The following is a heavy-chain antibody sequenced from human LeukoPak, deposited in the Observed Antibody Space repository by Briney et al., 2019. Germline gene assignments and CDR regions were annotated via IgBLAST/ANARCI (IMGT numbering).Heavy chain of an antibody. J-gene: IGHJ4*02. CDR2: ISGSGGST. V-gene: IGHV3-23*01. Sequence: YAMSWVRQAPGKGLEWVSAISGSGGSTYYADSVKGRFTISRDNSKNTLYLQMNSLRAEDTAVYYCAKDQVYCSSTSCSWGQGTLVTVSS. CDR3: AKDQVYCSSTSCS. CDR1: YA. D-gene: IGHD2-2*01.